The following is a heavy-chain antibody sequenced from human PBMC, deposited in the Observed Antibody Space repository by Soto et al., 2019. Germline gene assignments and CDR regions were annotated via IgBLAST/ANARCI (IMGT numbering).Heavy chain of an antibody. V-gene: IGHV3-30*03. CDR3: ARFGELSPGIDYYYYGRDG. CDR1: GFTFSSYG. J-gene: IGHJ6*02. Sequence: PGGSLRLSCAASGFTFSSYGMHWVRQAPGKGLEWVAVISYDGSNKYYADSVKGRFTISRDNSKNTLYLQMNSLRAEDTAVYYCARFGELSPGIDYYYYGRDGWGQGTTATV. CDR2: ISYDGSNK. D-gene: IGHD3-10*01.